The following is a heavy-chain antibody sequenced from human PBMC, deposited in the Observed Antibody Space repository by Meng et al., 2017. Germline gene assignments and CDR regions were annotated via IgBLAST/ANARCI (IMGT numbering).Heavy chain of an antibody. CDR3: ARAVTRYYFDY. CDR1: GFTVSSNY. V-gene: IGHV3-53*01. Sequence: EVPLVEPGGGLTLPGGSDGRSCAGDGFTVSSNYMRWVRQAPGKGLEWVSVIYSGCSTYYADSVKGRFTISRDNSKNTLYLQMNSLSAEDTAVYYCARAVTRYYFDYWGQGTLVTVSS. CDR2: IYSGCST. J-gene: IGHJ4*02. D-gene: IGHD4-17*01.